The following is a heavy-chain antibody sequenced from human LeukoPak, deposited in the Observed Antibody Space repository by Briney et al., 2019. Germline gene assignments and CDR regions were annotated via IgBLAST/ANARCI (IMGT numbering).Heavy chain of an antibody. CDR3: AKEGKYYDFWSDSHRVEGMDP. CDR2: IYHSGST. J-gene: IGHJ5*02. V-gene: IGHV4-4*02. D-gene: IGHD3-3*01. Sequence: SETLSLTCAVSGGSISSSNWWSWVRQPPGKVLEGIGEIYHSGSTNYNPSLKSRVTISVDKSKNQFSLKLSSVTAADTAVYYCAKEGKYYDFWSDSHRVEGMDPWGQGTLVTVSS. CDR1: GGSISSSNW.